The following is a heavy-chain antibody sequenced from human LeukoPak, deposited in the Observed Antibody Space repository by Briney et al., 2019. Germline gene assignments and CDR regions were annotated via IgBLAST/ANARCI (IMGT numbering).Heavy chain of an antibody. CDR3: ARATRSDSSGYVSWFDP. CDR2: INPNSGGT. J-gene: IGHJ5*02. Sequence: ASVKVSCKASGYTFTSYGISWVRQAPGQGLEWMGWINPNSGGTNYAQKFQGRVTMTRDTSISTAYMELSRLRSDDTAVYYCARATRSDSSGYVSWFDPWGQGTLVTVSS. D-gene: IGHD3-22*01. CDR1: GYTFTSYG. V-gene: IGHV1-2*02.